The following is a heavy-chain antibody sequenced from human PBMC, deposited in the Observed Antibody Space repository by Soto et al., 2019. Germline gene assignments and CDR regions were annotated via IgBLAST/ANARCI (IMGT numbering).Heavy chain of an antibody. D-gene: IGHD2-2*01. CDR2: IYYSGST. Sequence: PSETLSLTCTVSGGSISSYYWSWIRQPPGKGLEWIGYIYYSGSTNYNPSLKSRVTISVDTSKNQFSLKLSSVTAADTAVYYCARHSSVDRIPAAIDYWGQGTLVTVSS. CDR3: ARHSSVDRIPAAIDY. V-gene: IGHV4-59*08. CDR1: GGSISSYY. J-gene: IGHJ4*02.